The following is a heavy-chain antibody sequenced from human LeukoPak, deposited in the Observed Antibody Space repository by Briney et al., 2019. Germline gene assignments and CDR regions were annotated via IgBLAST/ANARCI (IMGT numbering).Heavy chain of an antibody. V-gene: IGHV4-4*02. CDR3: ARWYTSRWPVGFDY. D-gene: IGHD6-13*01. CDR1: DGSMHISHW. Sequence: SGTLSLTCTVSDGSMHISHWWGWVRQPPGKGLGWIGEIYHNGSTNYNPSLKSRVTISIDKSRNQFFLKLSSVTAADTAIYFCARWYTSRWPVGFDYWGQGTLVTVSS. J-gene: IGHJ4*02. CDR2: IYHNGST.